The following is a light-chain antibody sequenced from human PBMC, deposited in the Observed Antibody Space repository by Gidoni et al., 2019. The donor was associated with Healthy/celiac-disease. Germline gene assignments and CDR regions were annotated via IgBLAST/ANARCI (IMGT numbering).Light chain of an antibody. V-gene: IGKV3-11*01. J-gene: IGKJ1*01. CDR1: QSVSSY. Sequence: EIVLTQSPATLSLSPGERATLSCRASQSVSSYLAWYQQKPGQAPRLLIYDASNRATCIPARFSGSGSGTDFTLTISSLEPEDLAVYYCQQRSNWPPWTFGQGTKVEIK. CDR2: DAS. CDR3: QQRSNWPPWT.